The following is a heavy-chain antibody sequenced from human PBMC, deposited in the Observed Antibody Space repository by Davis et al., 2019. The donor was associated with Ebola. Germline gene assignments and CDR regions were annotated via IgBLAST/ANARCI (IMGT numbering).Heavy chain of an antibody. CDR2: IYYSGST. D-gene: IGHD6-13*01. J-gene: IGHJ6*03. CDR1: GGSISSSSYY. V-gene: IGHV4-39*07. CDR3: AREFSSSWMNYYYYYYMDV. Sequence: PSETLSLTCTVSGGSISSSSYYWGWIRQPPGKGLEWIGSIYYSGSTYYNPSLKSRVTISVDTSKNQFSLKLSSVTAADTAVYYCAREFSSSWMNYYYYYYMDVWGKGTTVTVSS.